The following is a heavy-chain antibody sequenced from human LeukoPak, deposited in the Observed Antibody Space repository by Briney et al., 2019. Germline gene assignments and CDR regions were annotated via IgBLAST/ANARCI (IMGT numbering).Heavy chain of an antibody. J-gene: IGHJ4*02. CDR3: ARGGPLGDTNRFDF. CDR1: GFTFSSYA. D-gene: IGHD1-14*01. Sequence: GRSLRLSCAASGFTFSSYAMHWVRQAPGKGLEWVAVISYDGSNKYYADSVKGRFTISRDNSQNTVDLQMDSLRAEDTAVYYCARGGPLGDTNRFDFWGQGILVTVSS. CDR2: ISYDGSNK. V-gene: IGHV3-30*04.